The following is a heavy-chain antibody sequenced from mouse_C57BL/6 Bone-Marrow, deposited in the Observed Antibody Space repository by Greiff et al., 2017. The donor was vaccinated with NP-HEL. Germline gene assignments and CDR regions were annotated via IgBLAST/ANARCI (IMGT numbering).Heavy chain of an antibody. Sequence: EVHLVESGPGLVKPSQSLSLTCSVTGYSITSGYYWNWIRQFPGNKLEWMGYISYDGSNNYNPSLKNRISITRDTSKNQFCLKLNSVTTEDTATYYCARDGNYLFAYWGQGTLVTVSA. CDR2: ISYDGSN. CDR3: ARDGNYLFAY. J-gene: IGHJ3*01. D-gene: IGHD2-1*01. CDR1: GYSITSGYY. V-gene: IGHV3-6*01.